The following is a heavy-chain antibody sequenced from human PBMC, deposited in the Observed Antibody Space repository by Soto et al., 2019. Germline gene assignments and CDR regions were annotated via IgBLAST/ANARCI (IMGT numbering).Heavy chain of an antibody. CDR2: LNPNGGST. D-gene: IGHD2-21*01. CDR3: ARSLLQGDC. Sequence: QVQLVQSGAEVKKPGASVKVSCKASGYIFIHYYIHWVRQATAQGLEWMAILNPNGGSTNDAQKFQGRVTVTSDTSTSTGYMELNSLGSDDTAVYFCARSLLQGDCWGQGTLVTVSS. V-gene: IGHV1-46*01. CDR1: GYIFIHYY. J-gene: IGHJ4*02.